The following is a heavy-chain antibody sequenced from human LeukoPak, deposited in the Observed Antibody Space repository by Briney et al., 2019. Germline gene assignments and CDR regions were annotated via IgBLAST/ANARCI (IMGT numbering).Heavy chain of an antibody. CDR1: GFTFSNYG. Sequence: PGRSLRLSCAASGFTFSNYGMHWVRQAPGKGLEWVAVISYDGSNKYYADSVKGRFAISRDNSKNTLYLQMNSLRAEDTAVYYCAKAYGYCTTTNCSHEEFDYWGQGTLVTVSS. J-gene: IGHJ4*02. D-gene: IGHD2-2*01. CDR3: AKAYGYCTTTNCSHEEFDY. V-gene: IGHV3-30*18. CDR2: ISYDGSNK.